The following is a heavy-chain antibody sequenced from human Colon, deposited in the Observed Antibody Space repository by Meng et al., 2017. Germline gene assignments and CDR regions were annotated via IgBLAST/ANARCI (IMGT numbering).Heavy chain of an antibody. CDR1: GFMFSSYW. V-gene: IGHV3-74*01. CDR2: INSYGTIT. J-gene: IGHJ4*02. CDR3: TRYYDATVPFDH. Sequence: DVQLVESGGGLLQPGGSLRLSCAASGFMFSSYWMHWVRQVPGKGLVWVSRINSYGTITNYADSVKGRFTISRDNAKNTLYLQMDSLRAEDTAVYYCTRYYDATVPFDHWGQGTLVTVSS. D-gene: IGHD3-16*01.